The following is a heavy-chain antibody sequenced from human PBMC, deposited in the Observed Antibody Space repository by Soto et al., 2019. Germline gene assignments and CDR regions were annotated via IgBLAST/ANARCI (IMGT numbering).Heavy chain of an antibody. V-gene: IGHV3-21*01. J-gene: IGHJ4*02. CDR1: GFTFSRYS. CDR2: ISSTTNYI. CDR3: ARESEDLTSNFDY. Sequence: PGGSLRLSCAASGFTFSRYSMNWVRQAPGKGLEWVSSISSTTNYIYYADSMNGRFTVSRDNAKNSVYLDMNSPSAEDTAVYYCARESEDLTSNFDYWGQGTLVTVSS.